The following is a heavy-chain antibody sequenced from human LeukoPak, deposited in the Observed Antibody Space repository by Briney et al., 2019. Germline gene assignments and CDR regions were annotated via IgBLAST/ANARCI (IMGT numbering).Heavy chain of an antibody. CDR3: ARGGDYDILTGYYIPPSFDY. CDR1: GGSISSGGYY. Sequence: SETLSLTCTVSGGSISSGGYYWSWLRQHPGMGLEWIGYINDSGSTYYNPSLKSRLTISVDPSKNQFSLKLSSVTAADTALYYCARGGDYDILTGYYIPPSFDYWGEGTLVTASS. D-gene: IGHD3-9*01. V-gene: IGHV4-31*03. J-gene: IGHJ4*02. CDR2: INDSGST.